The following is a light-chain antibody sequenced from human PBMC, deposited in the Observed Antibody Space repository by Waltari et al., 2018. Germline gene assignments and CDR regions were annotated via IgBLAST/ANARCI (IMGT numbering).Light chain of an antibody. V-gene: IGKV4-1*01. CDR3: QQYYTPPWT. Sequence: DIVMTQSPDSLAVSLGERAPIKCKPSQSVLKNSNNKNILAWYRQKRGQPPKLLIYWASARESGVPDRFSGSGSGTDFTLTITSLQAEDVAVYYCQQYYTPPWTFGQGTKVEIK. CDR2: WAS. J-gene: IGKJ1*01. CDR1: QSVLKNSNNKNI.